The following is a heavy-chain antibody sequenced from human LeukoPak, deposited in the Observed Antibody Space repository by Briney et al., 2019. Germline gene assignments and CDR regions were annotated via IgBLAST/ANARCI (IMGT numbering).Heavy chain of an antibody. CDR3: AELGITMIGGV. D-gene: IGHD3-10*02. Sequence: GGSLRLSCAASGFTFSSYSMNWVRQAPGKGLEWVSYISSSGSTIYYADSVKGRFTISRDNAKNSLYLQMNSLRAEDTAVYYCAELGITMIGGVWGKRTTVTISS. J-gene: IGHJ6*04. CDR2: ISSSGSTI. V-gene: IGHV3-48*04. CDR1: GFTFSSYS.